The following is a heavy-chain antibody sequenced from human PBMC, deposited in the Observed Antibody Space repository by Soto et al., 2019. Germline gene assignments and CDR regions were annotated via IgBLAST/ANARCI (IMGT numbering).Heavy chain of an antibody. CDR3: ARSIAARLNWFDP. V-gene: IGHV3-7*01. CDR1: GFTFSSYW. J-gene: IGHJ5*02. D-gene: IGHD6-6*01. CDR2: IKQDGSEK. Sequence: EVQLVESGGGLVQPGGSLRLSCAASGFTFSSYWMSWVRQAPGKGLEWVANIKQDGSEKYYVDSVKGRFTISGDNAKNSLYLQMNSPRAEDTAVYYCARSIAARLNWFDPWGQGTLVTVSS.